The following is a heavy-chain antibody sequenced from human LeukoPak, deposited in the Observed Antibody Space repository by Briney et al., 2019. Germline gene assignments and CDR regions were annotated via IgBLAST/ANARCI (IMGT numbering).Heavy chain of an antibody. Sequence: TLSLTCTVSGGSISSGSYYWSWIRQPAGKGLEWIGRIYTSGSTNYNPSLKSRVTISVDTSKNQFSLKLSSVTAADTAVYYCAREEVLRYFDYYPNWFDPWGQGTLVTVSS. D-gene: IGHD3-9*01. J-gene: IGHJ5*02. CDR1: GGSISSGSYY. V-gene: IGHV4-61*02. CDR2: IYTSGST. CDR3: AREEVLRYFDYYPNWFDP.